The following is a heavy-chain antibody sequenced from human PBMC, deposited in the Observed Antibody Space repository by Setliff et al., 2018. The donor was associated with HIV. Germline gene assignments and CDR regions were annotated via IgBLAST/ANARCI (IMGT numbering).Heavy chain of an antibody. D-gene: IGHD2-2*01. CDR3: ARQKKSSSWSPNDY. CDR1: GESLSDYY. CDR2: INHNKSS. V-gene: IGHV4-34*01. Sequence: PSETLSITCAVYGESLSDYYWSWIRQPPGKGLEWIGEINHNKSSDYNPSLKSRVTMSVDTSKNQFSLKVKSVTAADTAVYYCARQKKSSSWSPNDYWGQGTLVTVSS. J-gene: IGHJ4*02.